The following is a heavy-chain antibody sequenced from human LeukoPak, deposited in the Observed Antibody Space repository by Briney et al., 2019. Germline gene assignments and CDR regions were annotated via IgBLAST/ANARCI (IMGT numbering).Heavy chain of an antibody. Sequence: QSGGSLRLSCAASGFTVSSNYMSWVRQAPGKGLEWVSVIYSGGSTYYADSVKGRFTISRDNSKNTLYLQMNSLRAEDTAVYYCAREAPGHFDYWGQGTLVTVSS. V-gene: IGHV3-53*01. J-gene: IGHJ4*02. CDR1: GFTVSSNY. CDR3: AREAPGHFDY. CDR2: IYSGGST.